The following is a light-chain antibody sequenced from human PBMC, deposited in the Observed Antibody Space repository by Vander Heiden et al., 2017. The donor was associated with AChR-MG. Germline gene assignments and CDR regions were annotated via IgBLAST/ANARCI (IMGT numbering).Light chain of an antibody. CDR3: SSYTSSSTFV. V-gene: IGLV2-14*01. CDR2: DVS. J-gene: IGLJ1*01. Sequence: QPALTQPAPVPGSPGPSITISCTGTSSDVGGYNYVSWYQQHPGKAPKLMIYDVSKRPSGVSNRFSGSKSGNTASLTISGLQAEDEADYYCSSYTSSSTFVFGIGTKVTVL. CDR1: SSDVGGYNY.